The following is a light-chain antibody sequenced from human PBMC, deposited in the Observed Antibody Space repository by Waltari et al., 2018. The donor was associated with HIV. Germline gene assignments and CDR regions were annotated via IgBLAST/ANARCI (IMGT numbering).Light chain of an antibody. Sequence: QSLLTQPPSASGTPGPRVTISCSGSTSNIGTNYVYWYQQLPGTAPKLLIYRNNQRPSGVPDRFSGSKSGTSASLAISGLRSEDEADYYCAAWDDRVSGWLFGGGTKLTVL. CDR3: AAWDDRVSGWL. CDR1: TSNIGTNY. V-gene: IGLV1-47*01. CDR2: RNN. J-gene: IGLJ3*02.